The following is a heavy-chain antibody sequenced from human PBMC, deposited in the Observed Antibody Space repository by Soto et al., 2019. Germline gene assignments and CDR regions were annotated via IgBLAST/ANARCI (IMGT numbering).Heavy chain of an antibody. CDR2: IIPIFGTA. CDR1: GGTFSRYA. CDR3: AREVDTAMVTSNYYYYYGMDV. J-gene: IGHJ6*02. Sequence: SVKVSCKASGGTFSRYAISWVRQAPGQGLEWMGGIIPIFGTANYAQKFQGRVTITSDKSTSTAYMELSSLRSEETAVYYCAREVDTAMVTSNYYYYYGMDVWGQGTTVTVSS. V-gene: IGHV1-69*06. D-gene: IGHD5-18*01.